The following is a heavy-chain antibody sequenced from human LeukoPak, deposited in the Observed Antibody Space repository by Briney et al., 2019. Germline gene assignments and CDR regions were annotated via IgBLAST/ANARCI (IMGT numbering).Heavy chain of an antibody. V-gene: IGHV4-39*01. Sequence: SETLSLTCTVSGGSISSSSYYWGWIRQPPGKGLEWIGSIYYSGSTYYNPSLKSRVTISVDTSKNQFSLKLSYVTAADTAVYYCARLNGALTVASFDYWGQGTLVTVSS. J-gene: IGHJ4*02. D-gene: IGHD1-20*01. CDR2: IYYSGST. CDR3: ARLNGALTVASFDY. CDR1: GGSISSSSYY.